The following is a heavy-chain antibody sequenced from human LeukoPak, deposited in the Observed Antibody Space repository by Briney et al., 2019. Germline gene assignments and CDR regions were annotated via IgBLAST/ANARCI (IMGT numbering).Heavy chain of an antibody. D-gene: IGHD6-19*01. Sequence: SETLSLTCTVSGGSISSYYWSWIRQPPGKGLEWIGYIYYSGSTNYNPSLKSRVTISVDTSKNQFSLRLSSVTAADTAVYYCARRVAGGIYGMDVWGQGTMVTVSS. J-gene: IGHJ6*02. V-gene: IGHV4-59*08. CDR2: IYYSGST. CDR3: ARRVAGGIYGMDV. CDR1: GGSISSYY.